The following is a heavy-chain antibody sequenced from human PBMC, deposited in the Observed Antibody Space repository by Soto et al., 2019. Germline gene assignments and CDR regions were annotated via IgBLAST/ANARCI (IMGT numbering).Heavy chain of an antibody. V-gene: IGHV4-39*07. CDR2: IYYSGST. CDR3: ARGSGGSSTSYTFDY. D-gene: IGHD2-2*01. J-gene: IGHJ4*02. CDR1: GGSITSSSYY. Sequence: SETLSLTCTVSGGSITSSSYYWGWIRQPPGKGLEWIGSIYYSGSTYYNPSLKSRVTISVDTSKNQFSLKLSSVTAADTAVYYCARGSGGSSTSYTFDYWGQGTLVTVSS.